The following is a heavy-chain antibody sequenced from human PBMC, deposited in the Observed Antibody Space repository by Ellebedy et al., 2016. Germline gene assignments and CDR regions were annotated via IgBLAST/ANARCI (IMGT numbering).Heavy chain of an antibody. Sequence: GGSLRLXXAASGFTFSSHWMSWVRQAPGKGLEWVANIKEDGSEKYYVDSVKGRFTISRDNAKNSLYLQMNSLRAEDTAVYYCARARGFDYWGQGTLVTVSS. J-gene: IGHJ4*02. CDR1: GFTFSSHW. CDR2: IKEDGSEK. V-gene: IGHV3-7*04. CDR3: ARARGFDY.